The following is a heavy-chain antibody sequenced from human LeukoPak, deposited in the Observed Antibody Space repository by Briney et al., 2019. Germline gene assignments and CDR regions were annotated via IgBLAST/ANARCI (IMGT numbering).Heavy chain of an antibody. CDR3: AREGAEVVPAASYDY. V-gene: IGHV1-69*06. CDR2: IIPIFGTA. J-gene: IGHJ4*02. Sequence: SVKVSCKASGGTFSSYAISWVRQAPGQGLEWMGGIIPIFGTANYAQKFQGRVTITADKSTSTAYMELSSLRSEDTAVYYCAREGAEVVPAASYDYWGQGTLVTVPS. CDR1: GGTFSSYA. D-gene: IGHD2-2*01.